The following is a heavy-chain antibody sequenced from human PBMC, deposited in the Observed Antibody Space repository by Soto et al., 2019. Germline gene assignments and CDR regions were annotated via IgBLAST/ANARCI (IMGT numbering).Heavy chain of an antibody. Sequence: SGPTLVNPTQTLTLTCTFSGFSLSTSGVGVGWIRQPPGKALERLVVIYWDDDKRYSPSLKSRLTITKDTSKNQVVLTMTNMDPVDTATYFCAHNNPATVTTNYYYYGMDVWGQGTTVTVSS. V-gene: IGHV2-5*02. CDR2: IYWDDDK. J-gene: IGHJ6*02. CDR1: GFSLSTSGVG. D-gene: IGHD4-17*01. CDR3: AHNNPATVTTNYYYYGMDV.